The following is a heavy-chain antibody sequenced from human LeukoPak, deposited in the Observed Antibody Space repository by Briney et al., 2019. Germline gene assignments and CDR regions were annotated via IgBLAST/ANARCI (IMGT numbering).Heavy chain of an antibody. CDR3: ARGGRGVPVDY. D-gene: IGHD2-8*01. CDR1: GYSFTDNF. Sequence: ASVKVSCKASGYSFTDNFIHWVRQAPGQGLEWMGWINPNSGGTNYAQKFQGRVTMTRDTSISTAYMELSRLRSDDTAVYYCARGGRGVPVDYWGQGTLVTVSS. V-gene: IGHV1-2*02. J-gene: IGHJ4*02. CDR2: INPNSGGT.